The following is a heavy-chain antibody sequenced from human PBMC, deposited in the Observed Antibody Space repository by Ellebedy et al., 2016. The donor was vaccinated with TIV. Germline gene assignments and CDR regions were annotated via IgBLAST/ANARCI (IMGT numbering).Heavy chain of an antibody. CDR1: GGSISSYY. V-gene: IGHV4-59*08. Sequence: SETLSLTCTVSGGSISSYYWSWIRQPPGKGLEWIGYIYYSGSTNYNPSLKSRVTLSVDTSGNQFSLILSSVTAADTAVYFCARHDQVPTMSHGLDIWGQGTTVTVSS. CDR3: ARHDQVPTMSHGLDI. D-gene: IGHD5-12*01. J-gene: IGHJ6*02. CDR2: IYYSGST.